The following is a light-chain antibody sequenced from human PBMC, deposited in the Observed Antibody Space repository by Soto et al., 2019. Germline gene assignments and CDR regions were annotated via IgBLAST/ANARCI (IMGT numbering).Light chain of an antibody. CDR3: QQYNNWPPMYT. Sequence: EIVMKQSPATLSVSPGERATLSCRASQSVSSNLAWYQQKPGQAPRLLIYGASTRATGIPARFSGSGSGTEFTLTISSLQSEDFAVYYCQQYNNWPPMYTFGQGTKVDIK. J-gene: IGKJ2*01. CDR1: QSVSSN. CDR2: GAS. V-gene: IGKV3-15*01.